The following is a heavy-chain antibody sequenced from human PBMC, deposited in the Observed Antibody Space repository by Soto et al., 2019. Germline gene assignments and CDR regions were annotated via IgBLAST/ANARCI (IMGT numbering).Heavy chain of an antibody. CDR2: INSDGSTT. CDR3: ARDGWAGAEN. J-gene: IGHJ4*02. V-gene: IGHV3-74*01. Sequence: VQLVESGGGLVQPGGSLRLSCAASGYTFSDFLMHWVRQVPGKGLVWVSRINSDGSTTDYADSVKGRFTISRDNAKNTLYLQMNNLRAEDTAVYYCARDGWAGAENWGRGTLVTVSS. D-gene: IGHD6-19*01. CDR1: GYTFSDFL.